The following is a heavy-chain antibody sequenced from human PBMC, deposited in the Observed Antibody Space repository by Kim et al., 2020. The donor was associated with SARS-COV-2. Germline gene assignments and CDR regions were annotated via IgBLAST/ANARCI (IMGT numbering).Heavy chain of an antibody. J-gene: IGHJ5*02. Sequence: ASVKVSCKASGYTFTGYYMHWVRQAPGQGLEWMGWINPNSGGTNYAQKFQGRVTMTRDTSISTAYMELSRLRSDDTAVYYCARAPDFWSGYGDPWGQGTLVTVSS. CDR3: ARAPDFWSGYGDP. CDR2: INPNSGGT. V-gene: IGHV1-2*02. D-gene: IGHD3-3*01. CDR1: GYTFTGYY.